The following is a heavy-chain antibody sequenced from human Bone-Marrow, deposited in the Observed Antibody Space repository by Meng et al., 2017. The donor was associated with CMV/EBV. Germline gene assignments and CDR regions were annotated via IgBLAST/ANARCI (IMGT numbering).Heavy chain of an antibody. CDR1: GGSFSGYY. Sequence: SETLSLTCAVYGGSFSGYYWSWIRQPPGKGLEWIGEINHSGSTNYNPSLKSRVTISVDTSKNQFSLKLSSVTAADTAVYYCARDYSNYVFDYYHGMDVWGQGTTVTVSS. V-gene: IGHV4-34*01. CDR2: INHSGST. D-gene: IGHD4-11*01. CDR3: ARDYSNYVFDYYHGMDV. J-gene: IGHJ6*02.